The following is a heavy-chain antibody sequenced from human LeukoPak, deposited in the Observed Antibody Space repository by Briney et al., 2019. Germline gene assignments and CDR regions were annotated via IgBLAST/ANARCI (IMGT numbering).Heavy chain of an antibody. V-gene: IGHV3-30*04. CDR3: ARDTSYYYDSSGYIL. Sequence: GGSLRLSCAASGFTFSSYAMHWVRQAPGKGLEWVAVISYDGSNKYYADSVKGRFTISGDNSKNTLYLQMNSLRAEDTAVYYCARDTSYYYDSSGYILWGQGTMVTVSS. CDR2: ISYDGSNK. J-gene: IGHJ3*01. D-gene: IGHD3-22*01. CDR1: GFTFSSYA.